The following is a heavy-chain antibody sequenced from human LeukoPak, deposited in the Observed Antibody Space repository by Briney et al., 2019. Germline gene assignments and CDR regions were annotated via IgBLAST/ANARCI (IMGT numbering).Heavy chain of an antibody. Sequence: SETLSLTCTFSGGSISSYYWSRIRQPPGKGLEWIGYIYYSGSTNYNPSLKSRVTISVDTSKNQFSLKLSSVTAADTAVYYCARGVYSSSWPFDYWGQGTLVSVSS. CDR3: ARGVYSSSWPFDY. CDR1: GGSISSYY. D-gene: IGHD6-13*01. J-gene: IGHJ4*02. CDR2: IYYSGST. V-gene: IGHV4-59*01.